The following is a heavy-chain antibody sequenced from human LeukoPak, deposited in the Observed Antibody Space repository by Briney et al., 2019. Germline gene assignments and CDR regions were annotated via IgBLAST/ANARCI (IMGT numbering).Heavy chain of an antibody. J-gene: IGHJ5*02. CDR3: ATGWSGYYWTT. V-gene: IGHV4-38-2*02. Sequence: SETLSLTCSVSGYSISSGYYLGWIRQPPGKGLEWIGSIYHSGSTYYNTSLKSRVTISVDTSKNQFSLKLNSVTAADTAVYYCATGWSGYYWTTWGQGTLVAVSS. CDR2: IYHSGST. CDR1: GYSISSGYY. D-gene: IGHD3-3*01.